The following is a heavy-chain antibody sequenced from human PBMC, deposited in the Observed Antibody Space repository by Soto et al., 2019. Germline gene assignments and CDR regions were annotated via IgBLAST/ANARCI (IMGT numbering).Heavy chain of an antibody. CDR1: EFTFNTYW. D-gene: IGHD3-22*01. CDR3: ARDWGTPGRGSAVGYYYRYGMDV. CDR2: IKDDGSEK. Sequence: EVQLVESGGGLVQPGGSLRLSCLASEFTFNTYWMNWVRQAPGRGLEWVANIKDDGSEKNYVDSVKGRFTISRDNAKNSLYLQMNRRRGEDTGVYFCARDWGTPGRGSAVGYYYRYGMDVWGQGTTVTVSS. V-gene: IGHV3-7*05. J-gene: IGHJ6*02.